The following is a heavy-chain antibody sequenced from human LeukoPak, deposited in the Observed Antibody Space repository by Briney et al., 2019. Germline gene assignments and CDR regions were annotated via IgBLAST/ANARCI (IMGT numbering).Heavy chain of an antibody. Sequence: PGGSLRLSCAASGFTFSSYGMHWDRQAPGKGLEWVAFIRYDGSNKYYADSVKGRFTISRDNSKNTLYLQMNSLRAEDTAVYYCAKETSSWSQGVYFDYWGQGTLVTVSS. CDR1: GFTFSSYG. J-gene: IGHJ4*02. D-gene: IGHD6-13*01. V-gene: IGHV3-30*02. CDR3: AKETSSWSQGVYFDY. CDR2: IRYDGSNK.